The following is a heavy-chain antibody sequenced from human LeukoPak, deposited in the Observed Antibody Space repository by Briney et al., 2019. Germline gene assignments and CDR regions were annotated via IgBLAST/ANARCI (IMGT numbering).Heavy chain of an antibody. V-gene: IGHV3-21*01. CDR3: ARGGLRWLQSYFDY. D-gene: IGHD5-24*01. J-gene: IGHJ4*02. CDR1: GFTFSSYS. CDR2: ISSSSSYI. Sequence: GGSLRLSCAASGFTFSSYSMNWLRQAPGKGLEWVSSISSSSSYIYYADSVKGRFTISRDNAKNSLYLQMNSLRAEDTAVYYCARGGLRWLQSYFDYWGQGTLVTVSS.